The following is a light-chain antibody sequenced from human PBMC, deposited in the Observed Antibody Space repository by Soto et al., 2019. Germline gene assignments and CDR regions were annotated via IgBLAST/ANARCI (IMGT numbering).Light chain of an antibody. CDR3: SSYTSSSTLV. V-gene: IGLV2-14*01. J-gene: IGLJ1*01. Sequence: QSALTQPASVSGSPGQSITISCTGTSSDVGGYNYVSWYQQHPGKAPKLMIYEVSNRPSGVSNRFSCSKSGNTASLTISGLQDDDEADYYCSSYTSSSTLVFGTGTKVTAL. CDR1: SSDVGGYNY. CDR2: EVS.